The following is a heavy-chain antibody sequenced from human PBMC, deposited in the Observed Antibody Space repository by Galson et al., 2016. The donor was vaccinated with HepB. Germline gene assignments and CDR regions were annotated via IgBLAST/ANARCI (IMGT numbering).Heavy chain of an antibody. J-gene: IGHJ5*02. CDR3: ARNRHCSGGSCYGA. CDR1: GCTVSNNY. CDR2: IYSGGST. Sequence: SLRLSCAASGCTVSNNYMRWVRQAPGKGLEWVSLIYSGGSTYYADSVKGRFTISRDSSKNTLYLQMNSLRAEDTAVYYCARNRHCSGGSCYGAWGQGTLVTVSS. V-gene: IGHV3-66*01. D-gene: IGHD2-15*01.